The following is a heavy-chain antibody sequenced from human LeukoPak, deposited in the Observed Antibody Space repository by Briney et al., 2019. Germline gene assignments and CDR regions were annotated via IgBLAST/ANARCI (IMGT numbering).Heavy chain of an antibody. V-gene: IGHV1-18*01. Sequence: GASVKVSCKASGYTFTSYGISWVRQAPGQGLEWMGWISAYNGNTNYAQKLQGRVTMTTDTSTGTAYMELRSLRSDDTAVYYCARGPPRVVPAAKFYFDYWGQGTLVTVSS. CDR1: GYTFTSYG. J-gene: IGHJ4*02. CDR2: ISAYNGNT. D-gene: IGHD2-2*01. CDR3: ARGPPRVVPAAKFYFDY.